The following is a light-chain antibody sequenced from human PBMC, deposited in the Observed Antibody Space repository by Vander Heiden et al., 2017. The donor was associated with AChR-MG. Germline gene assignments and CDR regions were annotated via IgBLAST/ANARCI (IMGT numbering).Light chain of an antibody. CDR3: QQYNSYSWT. J-gene: IGKJ1*01. CDR1: QGISSW. V-gene: IGKV1-5*03. Sequence: IQLTKSPSTPSASVGDRVTITCRASQGISSWLAWYQQKPGKAPKLLIYKASSLESGVPSRFSGSGSGTEFTLTISSLQPDDFATYYCQQYNSYSWTFGQGTKVEIK. CDR2: KAS.